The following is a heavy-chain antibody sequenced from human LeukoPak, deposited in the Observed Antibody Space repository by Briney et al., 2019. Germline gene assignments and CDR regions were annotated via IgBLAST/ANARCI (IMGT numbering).Heavy chain of an antibody. CDR3: ARGGSGSYSAFDI. V-gene: IGHV3-30*04. D-gene: IGHD3-10*01. Sequence: SGGSLRLSCAASGFTFSSYAMHWVRQAPGKGLEWVAVISYDGSNKYYADSVKGRFTISRDNAKNSLYLQMNSLRAEDTAVYYCARGGSGSYSAFDIWGQGTMVTVSS. CDR1: GFTFSSYA. CDR2: ISYDGSNK. J-gene: IGHJ3*02.